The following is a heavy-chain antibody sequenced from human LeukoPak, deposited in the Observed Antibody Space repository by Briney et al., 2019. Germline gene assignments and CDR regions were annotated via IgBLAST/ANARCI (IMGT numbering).Heavy chain of an antibody. CDR1: GFTFDDYT. V-gene: IGHV3-43*01. J-gene: IGHJ6*02. Sequence: GGSLRLSCAASGFTFDDYTMHWVRQAPGKGLEWVSLISWDGGSTHYADSVKGRFTISRDNSKNSLYLQMNSLRTEDTALYYCAKDISRYYGSGSYLNYYYYGMDVWGQGTTVTVSS. D-gene: IGHD3-10*01. CDR3: AKDISRYYGSGSYLNYYYYGMDV. CDR2: ISWDGGST.